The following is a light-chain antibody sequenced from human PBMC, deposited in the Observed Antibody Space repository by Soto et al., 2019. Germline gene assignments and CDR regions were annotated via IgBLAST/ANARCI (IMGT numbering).Light chain of an antibody. CDR2: AAS. J-gene: IGKJ1*01. Sequence: DIQMTQSPSTLSVSVGDRVTITCRASQTISSWLAWYQQKPGKAPTLLIYAASNLQSGVPSRFRGSRSGTEFTLTVSSLQPEDFATYYCLQDHDDSWTFGQGTKV. CDR3: LQDHDDSWT. CDR1: QTISSW. V-gene: IGKV1-5*01.